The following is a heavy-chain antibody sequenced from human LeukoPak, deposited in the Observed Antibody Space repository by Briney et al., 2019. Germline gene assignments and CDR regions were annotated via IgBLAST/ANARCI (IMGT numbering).Heavy chain of an antibody. CDR3: AKDWSYSSSSAYYFDY. CDR1: GFTFSSYW. V-gene: IGHV3-23*01. Sequence: GGSLRLSCAASGFTFSSYWMSWVRQAPGKGLEWVSAISSGVYSTYYADSVQGRFTISRDNSKNTLYLQMNSLRAEGTAVYYCAKDWSYSSSSAYYFDYWGQGTLVTVSS. D-gene: IGHD6-6*01. CDR2: ISSGVYST. J-gene: IGHJ4*02.